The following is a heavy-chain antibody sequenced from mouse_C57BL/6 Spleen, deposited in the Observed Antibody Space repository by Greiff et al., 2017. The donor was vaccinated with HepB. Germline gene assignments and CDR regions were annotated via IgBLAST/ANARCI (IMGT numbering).Heavy chain of an antibody. CDR1: GYTFTDYN. J-gene: IGHJ4*01. Sequence: EVMLVESGPELVKPGASVKMSCKASGYTFTDYNMHWVKQSHGKSLEWIGYINPNNGGTSYNQKFKGKATLTVNKSSSTAYMELRSLTSEDSAVYYCARSATVVAPYYAMDYWGQGTSVTVSS. CDR2: INPNNGGT. CDR3: ARSATVVAPYYAMDY. V-gene: IGHV1-22*01. D-gene: IGHD1-1*01.